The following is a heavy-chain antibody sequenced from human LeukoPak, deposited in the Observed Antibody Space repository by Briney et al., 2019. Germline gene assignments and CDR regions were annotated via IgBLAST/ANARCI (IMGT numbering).Heavy chain of an antibody. Sequence: GASVKVSCKASGYTFTGYYMHWVRQAPGQGLEWMGWINPNSGGTNYAQKFQGRVTMTRDTSISTAYMELSRLRSDDTAVYYCARDPYYDSSGHHLDYRGQGTLVTVSS. CDR1: GYTFTGYY. CDR2: INPNSGGT. D-gene: IGHD3-22*01. J-gene: IGHJ4*02. CDR3: ARDPYYDSSGHHLDY. V-gene: IGHV1-2*02.